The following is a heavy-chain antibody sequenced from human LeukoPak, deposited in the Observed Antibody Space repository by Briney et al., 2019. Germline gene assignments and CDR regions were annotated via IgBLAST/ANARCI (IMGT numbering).Heavy chain of an antibody. CDR3: ARWNSGSCSN. CDR1: GFIFSDHY. Sequence: SGGSLRLSCAASGFIFSDHYMDWVRQAPGRGLEWVGRTKNKAQGYTTEYAASVKGRFTISRDDSKNSLYLQMNTLKTEDTAVYYCARWNSGSCSNWGQGTLVTVSS. V-gene: IGHV3-72*01. CDR2: TKNKAQGYTT. D-gene: IGHD1-26*01. J-gene: IGHJ4*02.